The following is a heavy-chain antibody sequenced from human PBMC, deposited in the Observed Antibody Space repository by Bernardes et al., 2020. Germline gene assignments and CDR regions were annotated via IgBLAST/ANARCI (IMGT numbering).Heavy chain of an antibody. V-gene: IGHV7-4-1*02. CDR2: INTNTGDP. CDR1: GYTVNRYG. CDR3: ARTFLRAFDT. D-gene: IGHD2-21*01. J-gene: IGHJ3*02. Sequence: ASVKDSCKASGYTVNRYGINWVRQAPGQGLEWMGWINTNTGDPTYAQGFTGRFVFSLDTSVKTAYLEISSLKTEDTALYYCARTFLRAFDTWGQGTMVTVSS.